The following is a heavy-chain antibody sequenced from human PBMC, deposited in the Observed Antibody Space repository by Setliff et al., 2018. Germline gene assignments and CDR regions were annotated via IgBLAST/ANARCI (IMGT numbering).Heavy chain of an antibody. J-gene: IGHJ4*02. Sequence: ASVKVSCKASGYTFTGYYMHWVRQAPGQGLEWMGWIYPNSGGTNYAQKFQGWVTMTRDTSISTAYMELSRLRSDDTAVYYCARGEAMIVEQTDFDYWGQGTLVTVSS. CDR1: GYTFTGYY. D-gene: IGHD3-22*01. CDR3: ARGEAMIVEQTDFDY. V-gene: IGHV1-2*04. CDR2: IYPNSGGT.